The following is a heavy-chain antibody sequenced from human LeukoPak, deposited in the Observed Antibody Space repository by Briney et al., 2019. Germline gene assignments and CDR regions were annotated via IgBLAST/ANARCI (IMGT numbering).Heavy chain of an antibody. J-gene: IGHJ6*03. CDR3: ARAGVDTAIFTKKDDKEYYYYYMDV. D-gene: IGHD5-18*01. CDR2: ISHDGTSE. Sequence: GGSLRLSCAASGFTFSAYALHWLRQAPGKGLEWVAVISHDGTSEHYADSLKGRFTISRDYSKNTVDLQMNSLRAEDTAVYYCARAGVDTAIFTKKDDKEYYYYYMDVWGKGTTVTVSS. V-gene: IGHV3-30*04. CDR1: GFTFSAYA.